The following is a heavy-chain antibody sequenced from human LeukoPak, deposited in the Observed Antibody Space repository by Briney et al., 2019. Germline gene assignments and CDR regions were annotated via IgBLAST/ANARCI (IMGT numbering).Heavy chain of an antibody. Sequence: SGTLSLTCTVSGGSISSYYWSWIRQPPGKGLEWIGYIYYSGSTNYNPSLKSRVTISVDTSKNQFSLKLSSVTAADTAVYYCARHPEEWDLFSGSGPYFDYWGQGTLVTVSS. D-gene: IGHD1-26*01. CDR2: IYYSGST. CDR3: ARHPEEWDLFSGSGPYFDY. J-gene: IGHJ4*02. V-gene: IGHV4-59*08. CDR1: GGSISSYY.